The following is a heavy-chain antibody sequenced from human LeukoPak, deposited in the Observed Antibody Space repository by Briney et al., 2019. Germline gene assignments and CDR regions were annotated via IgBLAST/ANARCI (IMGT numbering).Heavy chain of an antibody. CDR2: IRYDATNR. D-gene: IGHD1-26*01. Sequence: GESLKISCAASGFTFSSYVMHWVRQAPGKGLEWVAFIRYDATNRYYADSVKGRFTISRDNSKNTLYLQMNSLRAEDTAVYYCAKSTIVGATVDAFDIWGQGTMVTVSS. CDR1: GFTFSSYV. CDR3: AKSTIVGATVDAFDI. J-gene: IGHJ3*02. V-gene: IGHV3-30*02.